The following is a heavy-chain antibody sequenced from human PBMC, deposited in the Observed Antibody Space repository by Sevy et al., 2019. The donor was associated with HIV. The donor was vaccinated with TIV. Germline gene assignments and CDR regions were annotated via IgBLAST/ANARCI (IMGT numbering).Heavy chain of an antibody. CDR2: IIPIFGTA. V-gene: IGHV1-69*13. CDR1: GGTFSSYA. Sequence: ASVKVSCKASGGTFSSYAISWVRQAPGQGLEWMGGIIPIFGTANYAQKFQGRVTITADESTSTAYMELRSLRSEDTAVYYCAQRIAAAGTDFDYWGQGTLVTVSS. D-gene: IGHD6-13*01. J-gene: IGHJ4*02. CDR3: AQRIAAAGTDFDY.